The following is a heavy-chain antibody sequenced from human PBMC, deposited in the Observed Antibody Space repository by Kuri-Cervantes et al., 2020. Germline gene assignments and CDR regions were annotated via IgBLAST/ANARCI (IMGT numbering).Heavy chain of an antibody. D-gene: IGHD5-24*01. CDR3: ARRPDGFDI. CDR1: GGSISSYY. Sequence: GSLRLSCTVSGGSISSYYWSWIRQPPGKGLEWIGYIYYSGSTNYNPSLKSRVTISVDTSKHQFSLKLTSVTAADTAVYYCARRPDGFDIWGQGTMVTVSS. V-gene: IGHV4-59*12. J-gene: IGHJ3*02. CDR2: IYYSGST.